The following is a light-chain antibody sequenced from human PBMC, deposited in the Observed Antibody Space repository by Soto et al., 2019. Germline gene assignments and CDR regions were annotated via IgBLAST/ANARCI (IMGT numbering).Light chain of an antibody. J-gene: IGKJ4*01. Sequence: KTQYHATLSVSPGERATLSCRASPSVSSNLAWYQQKPGQAPRLLIYGASTRATGIPARLSGSGSWTEVTLTTSSRLHADVSDYYYRQYNNRSPLTFGEGTKVDI. CDR3: RQYNNRSPLT. V-gene: IGKV3-15*01. CDR2: GAS. CDR1: PSVSSN.